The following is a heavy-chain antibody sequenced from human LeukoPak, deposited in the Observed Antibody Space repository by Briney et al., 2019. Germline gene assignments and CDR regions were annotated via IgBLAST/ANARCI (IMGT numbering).Heavy chain of an antibody. CDR1: GFTFDDYA. V-gene: IGHV3-9*03. CDR2: ISWNSGSI. Sequence: GGSLRLSCAASGFTFDDYAMHWVRQAPGKGLEWVSGISWNSGSIGYADSVKGRFTISRDNAKNSLYLQMNSLRAEDMALYYCAKDRGSELGAFDIWGQGTMVTVSS. CDR3: AKDRGSELGAFDI. J-gene: IGHJ3*02. D-gene: IGHD1-26*01.